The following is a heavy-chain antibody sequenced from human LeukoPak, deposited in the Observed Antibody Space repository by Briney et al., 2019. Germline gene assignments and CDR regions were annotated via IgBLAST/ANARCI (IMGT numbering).Heavy chain of an antibody. CDR3: AKFPSRSTWSYYFDY. CDR1: GFTFSSYA. V-gene: IGHV3-23*01. CDR2: ISGSGGST. D-gene: IGHD6-13*01. J-gene: IGHJ4*02. Sequence: PGGSLRLSCAPSGFTFSSYAMTWVRQAPRKGLEWVSDISGSGGSTNYADSVKGRFTISRDNSKNTLYLQMNSLRAEDTAVYYCAKFPSRSTWSYYFDYWGQGTLVTVS.